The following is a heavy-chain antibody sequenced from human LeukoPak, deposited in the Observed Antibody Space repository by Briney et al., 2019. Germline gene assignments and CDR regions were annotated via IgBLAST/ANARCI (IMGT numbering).Heavy chain of an antibody. V-gene: IGHV3-23*01. D-gene: IGHD3-16*01. CDR3: AKGRYYDYVWGDYFDY. J-gene: IGHJ4*02. CDR2: VNNFGDTT. Sequence: GGSLRLSCAASGFTFSRYAMTWVRHAPGKGLEWVSTVNNFGDTTHYADSVKGRFTISRDNSKNTLYLQMNSRRAEDTAVYYCAKGRYYDYVWGDYFDYWGQGTLVTVSS. CDR1: GFTFSRYA.